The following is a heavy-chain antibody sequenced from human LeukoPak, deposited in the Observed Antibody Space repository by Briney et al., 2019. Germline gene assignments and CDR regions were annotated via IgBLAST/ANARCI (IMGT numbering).Heavy chain of an antibody. Sequence: PGGSLRLSCAASGFTFSSYAMSWVLQAPGKGLEWVSAITNSGGDTYHADSVKGRFTISRDNSKNTLYLQMNSLRVEDTAVYYCAKGSSSSRPYYFDYWGQGTLVTASS. CDR1: GFTFSSYA. D-gene: IGHD6-6*01. V-gene: IGHV3-23*01. J-gene: IGHJ4*02. CDR2: ITNSGGDT. CDR3: AKGSSSSRPYYFDY.